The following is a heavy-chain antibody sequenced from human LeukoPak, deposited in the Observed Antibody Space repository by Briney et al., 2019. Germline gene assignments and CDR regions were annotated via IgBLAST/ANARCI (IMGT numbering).Heavy chain of an antibody. CDR2: IYYSGST. CDR3: ARHPVATIEVYFDY. Sequence: SETLSLTCTVSGGSISSSSYYWGWIGQPPGKGLEWIGSIYYSGSTYYNPSLKSRVTISVDTSKNQFSLKLSSVTAADTAVYYCARHPVATIEVYFDYWGQGTLVTVSS. D-gene: IGHD5-12*01. J-gene: IGHJ4*02. V-gene: IGHV4-39*01. CDR1: GGSISSSSYY.